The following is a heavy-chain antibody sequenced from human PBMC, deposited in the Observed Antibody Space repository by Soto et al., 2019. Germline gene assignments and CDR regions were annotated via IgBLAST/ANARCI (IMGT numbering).Heavy chain of an antibody. Sequence: GGSLRLSCAASGFTFSSYAMHWVRQAPGKGLEWVAVISYDGSNKYYADSVKGRFTISRDNSKNTLYLQMNSLRAEDTAVYYCARGDIVVVPAAMAPDHYYYYYYGMDVWGQGTTVTVSS. D-gene: IGHD2-2*01. CDR1: GFTFSSYA. CDR2: ISYDGSNK. V-gene: IGHV3-30-3*01. CDR3: ARGDIVVVPAAMAPDHYYYYYYGMDV. J-gene: IGHJ6*02.